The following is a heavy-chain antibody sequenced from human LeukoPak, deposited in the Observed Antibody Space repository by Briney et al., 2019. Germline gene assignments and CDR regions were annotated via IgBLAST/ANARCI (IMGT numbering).Heavy chain of an antibody. CDR2: INWNGGSK. J-gene: IGHJ4*02. V-gene: IGHV3-20*04. CDR1: GFTFDDYG. D-gene: IGHD3/OR15-3a*01. CDR3: ARVVMDRSDFFCY. Sequence: GGSLRLSCAPSGFTFDDYGMSWVRQAPGKGLQWDTGINWNGGSKAYADSVKGRFTISTGKAKNSLYLQMNSLRGEATALYYCARVVMDRSDFFCYSGQGTLVTVSS.